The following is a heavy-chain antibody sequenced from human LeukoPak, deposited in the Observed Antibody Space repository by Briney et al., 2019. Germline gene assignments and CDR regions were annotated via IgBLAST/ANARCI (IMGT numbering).Heavy chain of an antibody. V-gene: IGHV5-51*01. CDR2: IYPGDSDT. J-gene: IGHJ3*02. CDR3: ASHSEDYGDSPFSDAFDI. Sequence: GESLKISCKGSGYSFTSYWIGWVRQMPGKGLEWMGIIYPGDSDTRYSPSFQGQVTISADKSISTAYLQWSSLKASDTAMYYCASHSEDYGDSPFSDAFDIWGQGTMVTVSS. D-gene: IGHD4-17*01. CDR1: GYSFTSYW.